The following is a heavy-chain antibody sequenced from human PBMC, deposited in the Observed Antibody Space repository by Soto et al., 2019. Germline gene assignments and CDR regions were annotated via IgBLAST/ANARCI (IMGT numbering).Heavy chain of an antibody. CDR2: ISTDKGNT. Sequence: SVKVSCKASGYSFTTYGMTWVRQAPGQGLEWMGWISTDKGNTKYAQNFQSRATLTTDTSTSTAYKELTSLRSDDTAVHYCARDRDYILDYWGQGTLVTVSS. CDR3: ARDRDYILDY. J-gene: IGHJ4*02. CDR1: GYSFTTYG. V-gene: IGHV1-18*01. D-gene: IGHD4-17*01.